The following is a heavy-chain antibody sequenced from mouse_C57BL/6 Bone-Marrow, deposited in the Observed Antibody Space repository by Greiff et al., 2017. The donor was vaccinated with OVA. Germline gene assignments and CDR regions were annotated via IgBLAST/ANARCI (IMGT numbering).Heavy chain of an antibody. CDR1: GYTFTSYW. J-gene: IGHJ3*01. D-gene: IGHD4-1*01. Sequence: QVQLQQPGAELVKPGASVKLSCKASGYTFTSYWIQWVKQRPVQGLEWIGEIDPSDGYTNYNQKFKGKATVTVDTSSSTANMQLSSLTSEDSAVYYCAGWEFAYWGQGTLVTVSA. V-gene: IGHV1-50*01. CDR3: AGWEFAY. CDR2: IDPSDGYT.